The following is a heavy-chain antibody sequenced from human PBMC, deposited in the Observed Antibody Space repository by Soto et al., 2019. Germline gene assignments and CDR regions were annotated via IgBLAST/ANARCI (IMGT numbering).Heavy chain of an antibody. J-gene: IGHJ4*02. V-gene: IGHV3-33*05. CDR1: GFTFRSYV. Sequence: QVQLVESGGGVVQPGTSLRLSCVGSGFTFRSYVIHWVRQAPGKGLEWIALTSYDGSNNFYGDSVKGRFTISRDNPRNTVELQMDSLTLEGRALYYCARWGTTGGLDVWGQGTLVSVSS. CDR3: ARWGTTGGLDV. CDR2: TSYDGSNN. D-gene: IGHD3-16*01.